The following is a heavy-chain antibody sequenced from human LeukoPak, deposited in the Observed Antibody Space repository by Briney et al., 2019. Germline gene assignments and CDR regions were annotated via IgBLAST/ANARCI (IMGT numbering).Heavy chain of an antibody. D-gene: IGHD3-10*01. CDR2: INPSGGST. CDR3: AREGLLWFGELLDYYYMDV. V-gene: IGHV1-46*01. CDR1: GYTFTSYY. J-gene: IGHJ6*03. Sequence: ASVKASCKASGYTFTSYYMHWVRQAPGQGLEWMGIINPSGGSTSYAQKFQGRVTMTRDTSTSTVYMELSSLRSEDTAVYYCAREGLLWFGELLDYYYMDVWGKGTTVTVSS.